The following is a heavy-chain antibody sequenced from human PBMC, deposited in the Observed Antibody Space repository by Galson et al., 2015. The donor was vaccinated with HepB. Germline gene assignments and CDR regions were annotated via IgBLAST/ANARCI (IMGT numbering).Heavy chain of an antibody. CDR3: ARGVPSGSFDY. Sequence: SLRLSCAASGFSLTDHGMHWLRQAPGKGLQWIGVVWFEGTKKFYADSVRGRFSISSDQSENTVYLQMNSLRVEDTGLYFCARGVPSGSFDYWGQGALVTVSS. CDR2: VWFEGTKK. J-gene: IGHJ4*02. D-gene: IGHD1-1*01. V-gene: IGHV3-33*08. CDR1: GFSLTDHG.